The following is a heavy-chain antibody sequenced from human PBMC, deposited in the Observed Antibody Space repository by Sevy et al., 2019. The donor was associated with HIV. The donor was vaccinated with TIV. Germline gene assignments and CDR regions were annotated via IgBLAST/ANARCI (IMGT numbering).Heavy chain of an antibody. Sequence: SETLSLTCAVYGGSFSGYYWSWIRQPPGKGLEWIGEINHSGSTNYNPSLKSRVTISVDTSKNQFSLKLSSVTAADTAVYYCARGVRVTLRGSIAARRGEFDYWGQGTLVTVSS. CDR2: INHSGST. V-gene: IGHV4-34*01. CDR3: ARGVRVTLRGSIAARRGEFDY. CDR1: GGSFSGYY. D-gene: IGHD6-6*01. J-gene: IGHJ4*02.